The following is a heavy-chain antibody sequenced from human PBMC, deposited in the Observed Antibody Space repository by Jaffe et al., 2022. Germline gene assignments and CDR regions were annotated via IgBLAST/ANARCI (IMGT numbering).Heavy chain of an antibody. CDR1: GFTISTNY. CDR3: ARDILTFFYEPSGYRDVVDV. J-gene: IGHJ3*01. D-gene: IGHD3-9*01. Sequence: EIQLVESGGGLVQPGGSLRLSCTASGFTISTNYMSWVRQAPGKGLEWVSIIYAGGSTYYAESVNGRFTISRDNSKNMVYLQMDSLSAEDTAVYYCARDILTFFYEPSGYRDVVDVWGQGTMVTVSS. CDR2: IYAGGST. V-gene: IGHV3-66*02.